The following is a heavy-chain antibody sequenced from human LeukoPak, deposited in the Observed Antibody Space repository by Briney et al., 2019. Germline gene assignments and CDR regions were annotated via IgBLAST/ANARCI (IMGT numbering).Heavy chain of an antibody. Sequence: ASVKVSCKTSGYNYATSGISWVRQAPGQGLEWMGWISIQNGNIKFAQKFQGRVNLTTDTSTTSAYMELRSLTSDDTALYYCAKDGFRLIMRSRYNWFDPWGQGTLVTVSS. J-gene: IGHJ5*02. CDR2: ISIQNGNI. V-gene: IGHV1-18*01. CDR3: AKDGFRLIMRSRYNWFDP. CDR1: GYNYATSG. D-gene: IGHD3-10*01.